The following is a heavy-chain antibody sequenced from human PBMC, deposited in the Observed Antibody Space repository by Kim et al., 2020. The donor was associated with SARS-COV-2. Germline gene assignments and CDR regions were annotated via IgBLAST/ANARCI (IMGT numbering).Heavy chain of an antibody. J-gene: IGHJ4*02. CDR1: GYTFTSYA. CDR2: INAGNGNT. D-gene: IGHD6-13*01. V-gene: IGHV1-3*01. Sequence: ASVKVSCKASGYTFTSYAMHWVRQAPGQRLEWMGWINAGNGNTKYSQKFQGRVTITRDTSASTAYMELSSLRSEDTAVYYCARVWSSSYVLLLDYWGQGTLVTVSS. CDR3: ARVWSSSYVLLLDY.